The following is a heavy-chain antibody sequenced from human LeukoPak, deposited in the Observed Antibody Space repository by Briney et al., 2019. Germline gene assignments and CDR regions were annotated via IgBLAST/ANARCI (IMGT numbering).Heavy chain of an antibody. CDR3: ARDCSNGVCFPRDY. CDR1: GYTLSTYG. Sequence: ASVKVSCKASGYTLSTYGISWVRRAPGQGLGWVGWITTYNGDKKYSQKFEDRVTMTTDTSTSTYYMELRSLRSDDTAIYYYARDCSNGVCFPRDYWGQGTLVTVST. J-gene: IGHJ4*02. D-gene: IGHD2-8*01. CDR2: ITTYNGDK. V-gene: IGHV1-18*01.